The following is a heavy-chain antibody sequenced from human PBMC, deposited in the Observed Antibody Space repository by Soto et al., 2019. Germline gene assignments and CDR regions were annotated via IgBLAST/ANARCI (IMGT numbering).Heavy chain of an antibody. J-gene: IGHJ6*02. CDR3: TRDPMILMGATTRYYGMDV. Sequence: SLRLSCTASGFTFGDYAMSWVRQAPGKGLEWVGFIRSKAYGGTTEYAASVKGRFTISRDDSKSIAYLQMNSLKTEDTAVYYCTRDPMILMGATTRYYGMDVWGQGTTVTVSS. CDR2: IRSKAYGGTT. D-gene: IGHD1-26*01. V-gene: IGHV3-49*04. CDR1: GFTFGDYA.